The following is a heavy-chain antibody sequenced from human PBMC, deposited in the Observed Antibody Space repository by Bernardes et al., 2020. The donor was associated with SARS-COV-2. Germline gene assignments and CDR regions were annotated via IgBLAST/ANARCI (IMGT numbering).Heavy chain of an antibody. D-gene: IGHD2-2*01. CDR3: ARDQYCSSTSCAFYGMDV. CDR1: VFTLSSYW. J-gene: IGHJ6*02. V-gene: IGHV3-7*03. Sequence: GSLRLPWAASVFTLSSYWMSWVRPAPGKGLEWVATIKQDGSEKYYVDSVKGRFTISRDNAKNSLYLQMNSLRAEDTAVYYCARDQYCSSTSCAFYGMDVWGQGTTVTVSS. CDR2: IKQDGSEK.